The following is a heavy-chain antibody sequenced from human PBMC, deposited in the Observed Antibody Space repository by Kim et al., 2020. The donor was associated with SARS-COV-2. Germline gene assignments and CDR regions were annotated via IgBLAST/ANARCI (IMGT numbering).Heavy chain of an antibody. V-gene: IGHV3-30*07. D-gene: IGHD5-12*01. CDR3: ARDGGYDRQFDY. J-gene: IGHJ4*02. Sequence: YYPSAVKDRFANSRDNSKKTVFLQMNSLRAEDTAVYFCARDGGYDRQFDYWGQGTLVTVSS.